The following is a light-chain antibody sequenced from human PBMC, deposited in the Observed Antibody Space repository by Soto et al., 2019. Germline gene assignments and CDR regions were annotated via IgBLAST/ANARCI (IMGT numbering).Light chain of an antibody. CDR1: QSVSSSN. J-gene: IGKJ2*01. CDR2: GAS. CDR3: QQYGSSPPYT. Sequence: EIVFTQSPGTLSLSPGGGATLSCRASQSVSSSNLAWYQQKPGQAPRLLIYGASSRATGIPDRFSGSGSGTDFTLTISRLEPEDFAVYYCQQYGSSPPYTFGQGTKVDIK. V-gene: IGKV3-20*01.